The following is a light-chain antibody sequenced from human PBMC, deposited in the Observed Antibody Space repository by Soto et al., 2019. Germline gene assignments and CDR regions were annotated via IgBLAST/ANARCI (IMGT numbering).Light chain of an antibody. CDR1: SSDVGGYNF. V-gene: IGLV2-14*01. CDR3: SSYASTTTHVV. CDR2: DVR. J-gene: IGLJ2*01. Sequence: QSALTQPASVSGSPGQSITISCTGTSSDVGGYNFVSWYQQHPGKAPKLVIYDVRHRPSGDSNRFSGSKSGNTASLTISGLQAEDEADYYCSSYASTTTHVVFGGGTKLTVL.